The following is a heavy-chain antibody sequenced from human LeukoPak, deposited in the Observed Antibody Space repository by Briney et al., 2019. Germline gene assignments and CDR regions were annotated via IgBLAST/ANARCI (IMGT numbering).Heavy chain of an antibody. Sequence: PSETLSLTCTVSGGSISSSSYYWGWIRQPPGKGLEWIGEINHSGSTNYNPSLKSRVTISVDTSKNQFSLKLSSVTAADTAVYYCARRSGSYYYFDYWGQGTLVTVSS. D-gene: IGHD1-26*01. J-gene: IGHJ4*02. V-gene: IGHV4-39*07. CDR3: ARRSGSYYYFDY. CDR1: GGSISSSSYY. CDR2: INHSGST.